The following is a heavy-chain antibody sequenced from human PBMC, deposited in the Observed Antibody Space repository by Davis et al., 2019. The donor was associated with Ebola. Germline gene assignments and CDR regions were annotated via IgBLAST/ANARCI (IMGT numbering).Heavy chain of an antibody. CDR2: IIPIFGTA. D-gene: IGHD3-3*01. J-gene: IGHJ6*02. CDR1: GGTFSSYA. V-gene: IGHV1-69*06. Sequence: SVKVSCKASGGTFSSYAISWVRQAPGQGLEWMGGIIPIFGTANYAQKFQGRVTITADKSTSTAYMELSSLRSEDTAVYYCAGTKITIFGVVIRGGYYYYYGMDVWGQGTTVTVSS. CDR3: AGTKITIFGVVIRGGYYYYYGMDV.